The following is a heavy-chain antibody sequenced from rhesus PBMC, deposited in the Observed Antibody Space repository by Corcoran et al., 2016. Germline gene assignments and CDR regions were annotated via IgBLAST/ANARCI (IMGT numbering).Heavy chain of an antibody. J-gene: IGHJ4*01. CDR2: IGPGGDT. CDR3: AREVGSNHFDY. D-gene: IGHD6-19*01. V-gene: IGHV3-72*01. Sequence: EVQLVESGGGLVQPGGSLRLSCAASGFTFSSYAMQWVHQAPGKGLEWVSAIGPGGDTYYADAVKDRFTISRDNAKNSLYLQMNSLRAEDTAVYYCAREVGSNHFDYWGQGVLVTVSS. CDR1: GFTFSSYA.